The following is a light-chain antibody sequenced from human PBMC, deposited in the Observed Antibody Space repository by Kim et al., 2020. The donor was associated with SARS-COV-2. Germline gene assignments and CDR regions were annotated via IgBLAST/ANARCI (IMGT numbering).Light chain of an antibody. J-gene: IGKJ1*01. CDR3: QQYDTYWT. CDR1: QSIGSW. CDR2: KAS. Sequence: SASVGERVTITCRASQSIGSWLAWYQQKPGKAPKLLIYKASSLETGVPSRFSGSGSGTQLTLTISSLQPDDFATYYCQQYDTYWTFGQGTKVDIK. V-gene: IGKV1-5*03.